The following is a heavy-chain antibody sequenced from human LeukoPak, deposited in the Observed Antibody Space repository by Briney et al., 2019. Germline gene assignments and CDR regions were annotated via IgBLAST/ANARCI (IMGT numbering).Heavy chain of an antibody. Sequence: PGRSLTLSCAASGFTFSSYGMHWVRQAPGKGLEYVSVISSNGGSTYYANSVKGRFTISRDNPTNTLYVQMGSLRPEDMAVYYCARRFGDPTYMDVWGQGTTVTVSS. CDR3: ARRFGDPTYMDV. V-gene: IGHV3-64*01. D-gene: IGHD3-10*01. CDR1: GFTFSSYG. J-gene: IGHJ6*02. CDR2: ISSNGGST.